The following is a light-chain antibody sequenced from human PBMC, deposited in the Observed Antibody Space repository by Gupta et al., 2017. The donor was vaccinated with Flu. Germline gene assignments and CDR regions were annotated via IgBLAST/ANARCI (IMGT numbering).Light chain of an antibody. J-gene: IGKJ1*01. V-gene: IGKV3-20*01. CDR2: GAS. CDR1: QSVSSSSY. Sequence: EIVLTQSPGTLSLSPGERATLSCRASQSVSSSSYLAWYQQKPGQAPRLLIYGASSRATGIPDRFSGSGSGTDFTLTISRLEPEDFAVYYCHHYGSSPTFGLGTKVEIK. CDR3: HHYGSSPT.